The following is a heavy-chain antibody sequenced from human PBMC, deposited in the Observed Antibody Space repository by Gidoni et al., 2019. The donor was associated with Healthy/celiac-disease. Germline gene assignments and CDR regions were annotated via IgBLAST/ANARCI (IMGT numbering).Heavy chain of an antibody. CDR2: ISYDGSNK. Sequence: QVPLVGSGGGVVQPGRPLRLSCAPPGSTFSTYGMHWGRQAPGKGLGGVAVISYDGSNKYYADSVKGRFTISRDNSKNTLYLQMNSLRAEDTAVYYCAKDRIAAAGRDWFDPWGQGTLVTVSS. J-gene: IGHJ5*02. CDR3: AKDRIAAAGRDWFDP. D-gene: IGHD6-13*01. CDR1: GSTFSTYG. V-gene: IGHV3-30*18.